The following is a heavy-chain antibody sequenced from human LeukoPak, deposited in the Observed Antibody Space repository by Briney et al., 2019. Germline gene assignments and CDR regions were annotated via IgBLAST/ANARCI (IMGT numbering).Heavy chain of an antibody. CDR1: GFTFSTYG. CDR2: IRDDGSNK. D-gene: IGHD3-10*01. Sequence: PGGSLRLSCAASGFTFSTYGMHWVRQAPGKGLEWVAFIRDDGSNKYYADSVKGRFTISRDDSKNTLYLQMNSLRAEDTALYYCAKTLLWFGELFPFDYWGQGTLVTVSS. J-gene: IGHJ4*02. CDR3: AKTLLWFGELFPFDY. V-gene: IGHV3-30*02.